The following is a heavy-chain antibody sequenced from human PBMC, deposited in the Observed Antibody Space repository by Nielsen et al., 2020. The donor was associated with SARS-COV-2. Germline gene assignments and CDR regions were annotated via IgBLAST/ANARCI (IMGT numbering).Heavy chain of an antibody. CDR3: ARDPGTVVVVAATFGGAYGMDV. Sequence: GESLKISCAASGFTFDDYGMSWVRQAPGKGLEWVSGINWNGGSTGYADSVKGRFTISRDNAKNSLYLQMNSLRAEDTALYHCARDPGTVVVVAATFGGAYGMDVWGQGTTVTVSS. CDR1: GFTFDDYG. D-gene: IGHD2-15*01. CDR2: INWNGGST. V-gene: IGHV3-20*01. J-gene: IGHJ6*02.